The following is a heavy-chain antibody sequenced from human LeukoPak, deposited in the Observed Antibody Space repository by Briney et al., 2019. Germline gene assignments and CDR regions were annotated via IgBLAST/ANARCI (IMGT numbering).Heavy chain of an antibody. V-gene: IGHV3-30-3*01. J-gene: IGHJ4*02. Sequence: GRSLRLSCAASGFAFSSYAMHWVRQAPGKGLEWVAVISYDGSNKYYADSVKGRFTTSRDNSKNTMYLQMNSLRAEDTAVYYCARGPVRTLWFGEPDYWGQGTLVAVSS. CDR1: GFAFSSYA. D-gene: IGHD3-10*01. CDR3: ARGPVRTLWFGEPDY. CDR2: ISYDGSNK.